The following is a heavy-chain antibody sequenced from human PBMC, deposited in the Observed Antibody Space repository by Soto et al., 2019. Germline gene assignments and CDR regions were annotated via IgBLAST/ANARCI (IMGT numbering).Heavy chain of an antibody. D-gene: IGHD3-3*02. CDR1: GGSISSTNYY. Sequence: QLQLQESGPGLVKPSETLSLICTVSGGSISSTNYYWGWIRQPPGKGLECIGSIYYSGSTYYNPSLKSRVTISVDTSKNQFSLKLNSVTAADTAMYYCARRGVLAGWFDPWGQGTLVTVSS. V-gene: IGHV4-39*01. CDR3: ARRGVLAGWFDP. CDR2: IYYSGST. J-gene: IGHJ5*02.